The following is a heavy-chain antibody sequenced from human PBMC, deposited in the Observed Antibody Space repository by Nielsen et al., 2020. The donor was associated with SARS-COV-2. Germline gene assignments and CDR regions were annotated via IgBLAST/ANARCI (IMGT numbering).Heavy chain of an antibody. V-gene: IGHV3-48*02. D-gene: IGHD5-12*01. J-gene: IGHJ4*02. Sequence: GEFLKISCAASGFTFNTYAMNWVRQAPGKGLEWVAYISASSANIHYAASVNGRFTVSRDNAKNSLYLQMNNLRDEDTAVYYCASDPSYASSWLHYFDFWGQGTLVTVSS. CDR1: GFTFNTYA. CDR3: ASDPSYASSWLHYFDF. CDR2: ISASSANI.